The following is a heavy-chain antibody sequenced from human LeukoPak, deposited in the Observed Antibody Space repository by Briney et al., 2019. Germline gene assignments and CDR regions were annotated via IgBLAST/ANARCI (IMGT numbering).Heavy chain of an antibody. J-gene: IGHJ3*02. CDR2: IYYSGST. CDR1: GFTLNNYA. D-gene: IGHD3-3*01. Sequence: GSLRLSCAASGFTLNNYAMNWVRQAPGKGXEWIGYIYYSGSTNYNPSLKSRVTISVDTSKNQFSLKLSSVTAADTAVYYCAGSFTIFGVVTGAFDIWGQGTMVTVSS. V-gene: IGHV4-59*01. CDR3: AGSFTIFGVVTGAFDI.